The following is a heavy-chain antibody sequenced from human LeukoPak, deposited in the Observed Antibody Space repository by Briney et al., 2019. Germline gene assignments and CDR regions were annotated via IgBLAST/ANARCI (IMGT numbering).Heavy chain of an antibody. D-gene: IGHD6-19*01. CDR3: ARTYSSGWYLGY. V-gene: IGHV4-59*08. J-gene: IGHJ4*02. Sequence: LETLSLTCSVSGGSVSSYYWSWIRQPPGKGLEWIGYVYYTGSTNYNPSLKSRVTMFEDKSKNQFSLRLYSVTVADTAVYYCARTYSSGWYLGYWGQGTLVTVSS. CDR2: VYYTGST. CDR1: GGSVSSYY.